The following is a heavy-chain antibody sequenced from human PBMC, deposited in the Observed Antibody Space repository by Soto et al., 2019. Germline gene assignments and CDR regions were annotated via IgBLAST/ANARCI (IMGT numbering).Heavy chain of an antibody. V-gene: IGHV3-30*18. CDR3: AKETTTAHYYYYGMDV. CDR1: GFTFSSYG. CDR2: ISYDGSNK. D-gene: IGHD4-4*01. J-gene: IGHJ6*02. Sequence: QVQLVESGGGVVQPGRSLRLSCAASGFTFSSYGMHWVRQAPGKGLEWVAVISYDGSNKYYADSVKGRFTISRDNSKNXLYLQMNSLRAEDTAVYYCAKETTTAHYYYYGMDVWGQGTTVTVSS.